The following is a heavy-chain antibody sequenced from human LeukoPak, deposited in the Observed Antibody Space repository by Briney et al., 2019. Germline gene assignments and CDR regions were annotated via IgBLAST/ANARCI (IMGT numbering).Heavy chain of an antibody. D-gene: IGHD6-13*01. CDR3: ARDCIAAAGTCGDY. V-gene: IGHV1-2*02. CDR1: GYTFTGYY. J-gene: IGHJ4*02. Sequence: ASVKVSCKASGYTFTGYYIHWVRHASGQGLEWMGWINDNSGGTNYAQKFQGRVTMTRDTSISTAYMELSRLRSDDTAVYYCARDCIAAAGTCGDYWGQGTLVTVSS. CDR2: INDNSGGT.